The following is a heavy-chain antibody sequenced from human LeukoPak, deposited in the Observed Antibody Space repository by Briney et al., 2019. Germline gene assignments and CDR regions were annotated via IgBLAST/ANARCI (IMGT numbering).Heavy chain of an antibody. D-gene: IGHD3-10*01. Sequence: GGSLRLSCAASGFTFDDYAMHWVRQAPGKGLEWVSGISWNSGSIGYADSVKGRFTISRDSAKNSLYLQMNSLRAEDTALYYCAKDIGPAYYGSGSYYTNWGQGTLVTVSS. CDR2: ISWNSGSI. CDR3: AKDIGPAYYGSGSYYTN. CDR1: GFTFDDYA. J-gene: IGHJ4*02. V-gene: IGHV3-9*01.